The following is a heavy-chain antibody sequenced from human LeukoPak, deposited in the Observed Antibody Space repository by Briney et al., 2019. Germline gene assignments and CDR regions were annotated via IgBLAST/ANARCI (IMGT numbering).Heavy chain of an antibody. CDR3: ARDPHYPANGI. CDR1: GGTFSSYA. D-gene: IGHD1-26*01. CDR2: IIPILGIA. V-gene: IGHV1-69*04. J-gene: IGHJ4*02. Sequence: SVKVSCKASGGTFSSYAISWVRQAPGQGLEWMGRIIPILGIANYAQKFQGRVTITADKSTSTAYMELSSLRSEDTAVYYCARDPHYPANGIWGQGTLVTVSS.